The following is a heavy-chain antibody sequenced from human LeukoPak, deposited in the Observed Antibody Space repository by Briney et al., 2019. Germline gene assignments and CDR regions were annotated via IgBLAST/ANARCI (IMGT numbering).Heavy chain of an antibody. J-gene: IGHJ4*02. CDR3: AKDRGTGSNPYSFDS. CDR1: GFTFENYA. Sequence: PGGSLRLSCAASGFTFENYAMHWVRQAPGKGLEWVSGISWRNDNIDYVDSVKGRFTISRDNAKNSLFLQMNSLRPEDTAFYYCAKDRGTGSNPYSFDSGGPGTRFTVSS. V-gene: IGHV3-9*01. D-gene: IGHD1-1*01. CDR2: ISWRNDNI.